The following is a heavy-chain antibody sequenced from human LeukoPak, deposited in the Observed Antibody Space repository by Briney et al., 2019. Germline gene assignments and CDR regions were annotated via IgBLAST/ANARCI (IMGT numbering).Heavy chain of an antibody. Sequence: PSETLSLTCTVSGDSISTYYWSWIRQPPGKGLEWIGYIYYRLTSDYNPSLKSRVTMSVDMSTRQISVKLSSVTAADTAVYYCARAVGGDGSGSLWGPGTLVTVSS. D-gene: IGHD3-10*01. V-gene: IGHV4-59*01. CDR1: GDSISTYY. CDR2: IYYRLTS. CDR3: ARAVGGDGSGSL. J-gene: IGHJ4*02.